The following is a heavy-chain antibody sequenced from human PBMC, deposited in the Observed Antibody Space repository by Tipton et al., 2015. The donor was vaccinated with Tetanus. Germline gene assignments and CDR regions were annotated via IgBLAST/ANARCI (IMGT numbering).Heavy chain of an antibody. Sequence: TLSLTCTVSGGSIRSDNYYWNWIRQPPGKGLEWLGYMYYSGTTHYNPSLKSRVTISIDRSKNQLSLKLTSVTAADTAVYYCARATSTGPAYNWFDLWGQGILVTVSS. J-gene: IGHJ5*02. V-gene: IGHV4-30-4*01. CDR1: GGSIRSDNYY. CDR3: ARATSTGPAYNWFDL. D-gene: IGHD2-8*02. CDR2: MYYSGTT.